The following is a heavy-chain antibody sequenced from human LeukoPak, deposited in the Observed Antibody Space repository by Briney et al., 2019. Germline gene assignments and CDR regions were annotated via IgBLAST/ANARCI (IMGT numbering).Heavy chain of an antibody. J-gene: IGHJ6*03. CDR2: IYSGGST. D-gene: IGHD3-3*01. CDR1: GFTFSSYA. V-gene: IGHV3-66*01. CDR3: AREYYDFWSGYSGSYYYYYMDV. Sequence: GGSLRLSCAASGFTFSSYAMSWVRQAPGKGLEWVSVIYSGGSTYYADSVKGRFTISRDNSKNTLYLQMNSLRAEDTAVYYCAREYYDFWSGYSGSYYYYYMDVWGKGTTVTVSS.